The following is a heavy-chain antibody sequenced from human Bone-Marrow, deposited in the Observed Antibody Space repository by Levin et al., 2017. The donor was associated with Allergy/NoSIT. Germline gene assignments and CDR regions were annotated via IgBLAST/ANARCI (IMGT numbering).Heavy chain of an antibody. V-gene: IGHV3-23*01. CDR3: AKGPLGYCSSTSCYYRPGTSPPYYYYYMDV. J-gene: IGHJ6*03. CDR2: ISGSGGST. D-gene: IGHD2-2*01. Sequence: GGSLRLSCAASGFTFSSYAMSWVRQAPGKGLEWVSAISGSGGSTYYADSVKGRFTISRDNSKNTLYLQRNSLRAEDTAVYYCAKGPLGYCSSTSCYYRPGTSPPYYYYYMDVWGKGTTVTVSS. CDR1: GFTFSSYA.